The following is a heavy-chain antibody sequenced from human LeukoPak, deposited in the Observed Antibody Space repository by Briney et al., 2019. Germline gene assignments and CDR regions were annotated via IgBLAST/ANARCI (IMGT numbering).Heavy chain of an antibody. D-gene: IGHD2-15*01. V-gene: IGHV3-30*02. CDR1: GFTFSSYG. CDR3: AKGRLVVGAVDY. J-gene: IGHJ4*02. Sequence: GGSLRLSCAASGFTFSSYGMHWVRQAPGKGLEWVAFIRYDESNKYYADSVQGRFTISRDNSKNTLYLQMNSLRADDTAVYYCAKGRLVVGAVDYWGQGTLVTVSS. CDR2: IRYDESNK.